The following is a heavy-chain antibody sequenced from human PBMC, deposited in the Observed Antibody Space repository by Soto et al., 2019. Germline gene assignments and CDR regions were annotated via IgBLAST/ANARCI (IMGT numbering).Heavy chain of an antibody. CDR1: GDSISTSYW. J-gene: IGHJ5*02. CDR2: IYYDGSP. Sequence: TSETLSLTCAVSGDSISTSYWWSWVRQPPGEGLEWIGEIYYDGSPYYNPSLKSRVTISVDTSRNQFSLKWSSVTAADTAVYYCARLGGPDTMFDPWGPGTLVTVSS. CDR3: ARLGGPDTMFDP. D-gene: IGHD3-10*01. V-gene: IGHV4-4*02.